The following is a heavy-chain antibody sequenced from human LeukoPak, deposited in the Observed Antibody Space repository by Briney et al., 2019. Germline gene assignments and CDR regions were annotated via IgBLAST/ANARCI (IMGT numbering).Heavy chain of an antibody. V-gene: IGHV4-59*08. D-gene: IGHD2-21*02. J-gene: IGHJ3*02. Sequence: SETLSLTCTVSGGSISSYYWSWIRQPPGKGLEWIGYIYYSGSTNYNPSLKSRVTISVDTSKNQFSLKLSSVTAADTAVYYCARHVEVTATPHDAFDIWGQGTMVTVSS. CDR1: GGSISSYY. CDR2: IYYSGST. CDR3: ARHVEVTATPHDAFDI.